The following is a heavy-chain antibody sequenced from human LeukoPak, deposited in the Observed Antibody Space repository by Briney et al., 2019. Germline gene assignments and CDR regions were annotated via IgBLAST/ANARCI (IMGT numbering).Heavy chain of an antibody. V-gene: IGHV1-2*06. CDR2: INPYSGDT. Sequence: ASVKVSCKASGYTFTGYHIHWVRQAPGQGLEWMGRINPYSGDTNFAQKFQGRVTVTRDTSITTAYMDLSSLTPGDTAVYFCARDQGSLTRSWYTGYWGQGTQVTVSS. CDR1: GYTFTGYH. D-gene: IGHD6-13*01. J-gene: IGHJ4*02. CDR3: ARDQGSLTRSWYTGY.